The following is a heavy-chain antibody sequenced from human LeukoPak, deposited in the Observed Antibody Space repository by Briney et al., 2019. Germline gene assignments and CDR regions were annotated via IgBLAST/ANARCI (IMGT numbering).Heavy chain of an antibody. Sequence: ASVKVSCKASGYTFTSYDFNWLRQATGQGPEWMGWMNPNSGATGYAQKFQGRVTMTEDTSTDTAYMELSSLRSEDTAVYYCATVRDCSGGSCYTVPTPDYFDYWGQGTLVTVSS. V-gene: IGHV1-8*01. CDR2: MNPNSGAT. D-gene: IGHD2-15*01. CDR1: GYTFTSYD. CDR3: ATVRDCSGGSCYTVPTPDYFDY. J-gene: IGHJ4*02.